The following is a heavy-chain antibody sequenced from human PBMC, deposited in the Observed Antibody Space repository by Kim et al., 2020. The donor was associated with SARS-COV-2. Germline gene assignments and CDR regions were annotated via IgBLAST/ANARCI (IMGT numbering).Heavy chain of an antibody. CDR2: IYYSGST. D-gene: IGHD3-10*01. V-gene: IGHV4-59*01. CDR3: ARDQGVPMVRGRGFDP. CDR1: GGSISSYY. J-gene: IGHJ5*02. Sequence: SETLSLTCTVSGGSISSYYWSWIRQPPGKGLEWIGYIYYSGSTNYNPSLKSRVTISVDTSKNQFSLKLSSVTAADTAVYYCARDQGVPMVRGRGFDPWGQGTLVTVSS.